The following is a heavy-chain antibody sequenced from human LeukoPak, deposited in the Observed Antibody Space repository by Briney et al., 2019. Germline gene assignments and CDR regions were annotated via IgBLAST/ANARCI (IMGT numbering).Heavy chain of an antibody. V-gene: IGHV3-23*01. J-gene: IGHJ4*02. CDR3: AKESRYYYCSGSFSSQFDY. D-gene: IGHD3-10*01. Sequence: PGGSLRLSCAASGFTFSGYAMSWVRQAPGKGLEWVSTISGSGVSTYYADSVKGRFTSSRDNSKNTLYLQMNNLRAEDTAVYYCAKESRYYYCSGSFSSQFDYWGQGNLSPSPQ. CDR1: GFTFSGYA. CDR2: ISGSGVST.